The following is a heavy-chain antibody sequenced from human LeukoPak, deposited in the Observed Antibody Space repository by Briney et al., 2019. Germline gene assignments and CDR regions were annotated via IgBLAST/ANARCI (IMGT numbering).Heavy chain of an antibody. V-gene: IGHV4-34*01. CDR1: GGSFSGYY. D-gene: IGHD2-2*01. J-gene: IGHJ4*02. CDR3: ARYSRPAAVLDY. Sequence: SETLSLTCAVSGGSFSGYYWSWIRQPPGKGLEWIGEINHSGSTNYNPSLKSRVTISVDTSKNQFSLKLSSVTAADTAVYYCARYSRPAAVLDYWGQGTLVTVSS. CDR2: INHSGST.